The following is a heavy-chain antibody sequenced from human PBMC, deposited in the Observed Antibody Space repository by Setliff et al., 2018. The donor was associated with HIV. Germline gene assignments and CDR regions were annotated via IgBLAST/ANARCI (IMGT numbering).Heavy chain of an antibody. D-gene: IGHD6-19*01. Sequence: SETLSLTCTVSGGSINSYYWSWIRQPAGKGLEWIGYIYSSGNTNYNPSLKSRVTISVDTSKNQFSLKLSSVTAADTAVYYCASPASGGSSGQYHYWGQGTLVTVSS. CDR1: GGSINSYY. J-gene: IGHJ4*02. CDR3: ASPASGGSSGQYHY. CDR2: IYSSGNT. V-gene: IGHV4-4*09.